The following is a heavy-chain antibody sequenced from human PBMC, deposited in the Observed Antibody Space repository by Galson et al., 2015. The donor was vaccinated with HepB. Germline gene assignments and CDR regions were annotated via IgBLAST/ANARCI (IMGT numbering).Heavy chain of an antibody. J-gene: IGHJ4*02. CDR2: ISAYNGNT. Sequence: SVKVSCKASGYTFTSYGISWVRQAPGQGLEWMGWISAYNGNTNYAQKLQGRVTMTTDTSTSTAYMELRSLRSDDTAVYYCAREGDIYDYGDYPHGDYWGQGTLVTVSS. CDR3: AREGDIYDYGDYPHGDY. D-gene: IGHD4-17*01. CDR1: GYTFTSYG. V-gene: IGHV1-18*04.